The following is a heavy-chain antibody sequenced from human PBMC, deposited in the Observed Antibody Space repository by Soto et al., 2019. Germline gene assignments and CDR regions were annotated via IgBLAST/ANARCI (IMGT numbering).Heavy chain of an antibody. J-gene: IGHJ6*02. D-gene: IGHD6-19*01. CDR2: IRGNSGSL. V-gene: IGHV3-9*01. Sequence: EVQLVESGGGLVQPGRSLRLSCAAYGFIFDDYAMHWVRQAPGKGLEWGAVIRGNSGSLVYADSVKGRFTSSRDNAKNSLYLQMNRLRAEDTALYYCAKVRYSSAAYYYSGMDALGQGTTGTVSS. CDR1: GFIFDDYA. CDR3: AKVRYSSAAYYYSGMDA.